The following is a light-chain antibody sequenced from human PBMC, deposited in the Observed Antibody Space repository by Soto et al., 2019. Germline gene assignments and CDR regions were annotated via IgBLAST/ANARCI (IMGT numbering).Light chain of an antibody. CDR3: CSYAGSSTGV. J-gene: IGLJ2*01. CDR1: SSDVGSYNL. Sequence: QPASVSGSPGQSITISCTGTSSDVGSYNLVSWYQQHPGKAPKLMIYEVSKRPSGVSNRFSGSKSGNTASLTISGLQAEDEADYYCCSYAGSSTGVFGGGTKVTVL. CDR2: EVS. V-gene: IGLV2-23*02.